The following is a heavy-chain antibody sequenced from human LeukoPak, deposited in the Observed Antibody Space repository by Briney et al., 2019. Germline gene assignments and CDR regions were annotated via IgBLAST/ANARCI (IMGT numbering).Heavy chain of an antibody. CDR1: GFTFSSYS. CDR2: ISSSSSYI. Sequence: GGSLRLSCAASGFTFSSYSKNWVRQAPGKGLEWVSSISSSSSYIYYADSVKGRFTISRDNAKNSLYLQMNSLRAEDTAVYYCAREGYCSSTSCYRSYYYGMDVWGQGTTVTVSS. CDR3: AREGYCSSTSCYRSYYYGMDV. D-gene: IGHD2-2*01. J-gene: IGHJ6*02. V-gene: IGHV3-21*01.